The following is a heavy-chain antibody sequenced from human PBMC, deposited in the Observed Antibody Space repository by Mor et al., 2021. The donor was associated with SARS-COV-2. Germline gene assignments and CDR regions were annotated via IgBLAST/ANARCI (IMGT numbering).Heavy chain of an antibody. V-gene: IGHV3-9*01. CDR3: AKALYYYDSSGEYDY. J-gene: IGHJ4*02. D-gene: IGHD3-22*01. Sequence: FTISRDNAKNSLYLQMNSLRAEDTALYYCAKALYYYDSSGEYDYWGQGTLVTVSS.